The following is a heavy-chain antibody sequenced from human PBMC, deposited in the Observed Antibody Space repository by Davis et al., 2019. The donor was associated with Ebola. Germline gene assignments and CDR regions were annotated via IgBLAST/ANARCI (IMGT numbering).Heavy chain of an antibody. Sequence: SLKISCAASGFTFDDYAMHWVRQAPGKGLEWVSGISWNSGSIGYADSVKGRFTISRDNAKNSLYLQMNSLRAEDTALYYCAKGPHYYGYFDYWGQGTLVTVSS. J-gene: IGHJ4*02. V-gene: IGHV3-9*01. D-gene: IGHD3-10*01. CDR2: ISWNSGSI. CDR1: GFTFDDYA. CDR3: AKGPHYYGYFDY.